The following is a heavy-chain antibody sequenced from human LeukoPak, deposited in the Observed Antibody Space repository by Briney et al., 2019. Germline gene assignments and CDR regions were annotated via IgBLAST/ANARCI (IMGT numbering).Heavy chain of an antibody. D-gene: IGHD3-22*01. CDR1: GLTLSNYG. CDR2: ISGIGGGT. Sequence: GGSLRLSCAVSGLTLSNYGMSWVRQAPGKGLEWVAGISGIGGGTNYADSVKGRFTISRDNPKNTLFLQMNSLRAEDMAVYFCAKRGVVIRVILVGFHKEAYYFDSWGQGALVTVSS. J-gene: IGHJ4*02. CDR3: AKRGVVIRVILVGFHKEAYYFDS. V-gene: IGHV3-23*01.